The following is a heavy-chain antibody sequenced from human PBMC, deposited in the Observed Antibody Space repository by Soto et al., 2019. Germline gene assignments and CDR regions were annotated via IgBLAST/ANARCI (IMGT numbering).Heavy chain of an antibody. CDR2: ISSSSSTI. J-gene: IGHJ6*02. V-gene: IGHV3-48*02. D-gene: IGHD3-22*01. CDR1: GFTCSSYS. CDR3: ARRFDSRARGMDV. Sequence: EVQLVESGGGLVQPGGSLRLSCAASGFTCSSYSMNWVRQAPGKGLEWVAYISSSSSTIYYADSVKGRFTISRDNAKNSLYLQMNSLRDEDTAVYYCARRFDSRARGMDVWGQGTTVTVSS.